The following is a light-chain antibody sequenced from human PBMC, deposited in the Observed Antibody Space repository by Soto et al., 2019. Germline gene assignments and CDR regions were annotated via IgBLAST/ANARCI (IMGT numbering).Light chain of an antibody. CDR2: GIS. V-gene: IGKV3-20*01. J-gene: IGKJ4*01. Sequence: EIVLTQAPGTRSLSPGERATLSCRARQSVFSNYLAWYQNRPGQDPRLLIYGISSRATGIPDRFSGSGYRTDFTLTISSLDAADFAVYYCQQYGSSFTFDGRTKVEIK. CDR1: QSVFSNY. CDR3: QQYGSSFT.